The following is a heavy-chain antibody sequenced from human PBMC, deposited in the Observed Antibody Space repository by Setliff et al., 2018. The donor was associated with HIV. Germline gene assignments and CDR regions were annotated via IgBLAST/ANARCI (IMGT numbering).Heavy chain of an antibody. V-gene: IGHV4-30-2*01. Sequence: PSETLSLTCAVSGGSISSGGYSWSWIRQPPGKGLEWIGYIYHSGSTYYNPSLKSRVTISIDRSKNQFSLKLSSVTAADTAVYYCARSTYYYGSGKGSGWFDPWGQGTLVTVS. D-gene: IGHD3-10*01. CDR3: ARSTYYYGSGKGSGWFDP. J-gene: IGHJ5*02. CDR1: GGSISSGGYS. CDR2: IYHSGST.